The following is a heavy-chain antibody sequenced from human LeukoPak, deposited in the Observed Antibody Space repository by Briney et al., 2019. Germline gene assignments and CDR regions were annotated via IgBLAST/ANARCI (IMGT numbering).Heavy chain of an antibody. J-gene: IGHJ4*02. Sequence: GGSLRLSCAASGLTFSSYAMKWVRQAPGKGLEWVSFISTTSTYIYYADSVKGRFTVSRDNSKNLLYLQMDSLRVEDTAVYCARAGTCSSTSCDGGIEYWGQGTLVTVSS. V-gene: IGHV3-21*06. D-gene: IGHD2-2*01. CDR3: RAGTCSSTSCDGGIEY. CDR1: GLTFSSYA. CDR2: ISTTSTYI.